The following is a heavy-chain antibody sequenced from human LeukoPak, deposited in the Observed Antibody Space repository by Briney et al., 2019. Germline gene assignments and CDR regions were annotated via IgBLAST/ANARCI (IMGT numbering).Heavy chain of an antibody. Sequence: PGGSLRLSCAASGFTFSSYAMNWVRQAPGKGLEWVSAISGSGGSTYYADSVKGRFTISRDNSKNTLYLQMNSLRAEDTAVYYCAKDGAYYYGSGSYGFDYWGQGTLVTVSS. CDR2: ISGSGGST. D-gene: IGHD3-10*01. CDR3: AKDGAYYYGSGSYGFDY. J-gene: IGHJ4*02. CDR1: GFTFSSYA. V-gene: IGHV3-23*01.